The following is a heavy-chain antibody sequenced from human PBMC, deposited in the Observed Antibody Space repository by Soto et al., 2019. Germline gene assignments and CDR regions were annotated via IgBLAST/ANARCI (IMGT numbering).Heavy chain of an antibody. CDR2: INAGNDNT. J-gene: IGHJ3*01. CDR3: ARDRGP. Sequence: GASVKVSCKASGYTFTRYAMHWVRQAPGQRLEWMGWINAGNDNTKYSQKFQGRVTITADKSTSTAYMELSSLRSEDTAVYYCARDRGPWGQGTMVTVSS. V-gene: IGHV1-3*01. D-gene: IGHD3-10*01. CDR1: GYTFTRYA.